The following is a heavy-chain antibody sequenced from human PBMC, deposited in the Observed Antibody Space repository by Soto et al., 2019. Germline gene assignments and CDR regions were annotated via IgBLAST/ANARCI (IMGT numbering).Heavy chain of an antibody. D-gene: IGHD3-22*01. Sequence: SETLSLTCAVYGGSFSGYYWSWIRQPPGKGLEWIGEINHSGSTNYNPSLKSRVTISVDTSKNQFSLKLSSVTAADTAVYYCARGWYYDSSGYYYYFDYWGQGTLVTVSS. CDR3: ARGWYYDSSGYYYYFDY. CDR1: GGSFSGYY. J-gene: IGHJ4*02. V-gene: IGHV4-34*01. CDR2: INHSGST.